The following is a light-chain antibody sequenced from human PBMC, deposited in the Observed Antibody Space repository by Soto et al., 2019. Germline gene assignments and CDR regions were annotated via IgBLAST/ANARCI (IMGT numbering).Light chain of an antibody. CDR1: QSVRSH. CDR3: QQYDSWPPVT. Sequence: EIVMTQSPATLSVSPGERATLSCRASQSVRSHLAWCQHKPGQAPRVLIYAASTRATGIPARFSGSGSGTEFTLTISSLQSEDIAIYYCQQYDSWPPVTFGQGTRVEIK. V-gene: IGKV3-15*01. J-gene: IGKJ1*01. CDR2: AAS.